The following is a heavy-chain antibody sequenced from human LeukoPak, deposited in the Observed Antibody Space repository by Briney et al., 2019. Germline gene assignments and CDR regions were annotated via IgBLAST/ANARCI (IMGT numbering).Heavy chain of an antibody. CDR3: AKDLFLEWSLSGPSDY. J-gene: IGHJ4*02. Sequence: PGGSLRLSCAASGFTFDDYAMHWVRQAPGRGLEWVSGISWNSGSIGYADSVKGRFTISRDNAKNSLFLQMNSLRADDMAFYFCAKDLFLEWSLSGPSDYWGQGTLVTVSS. CDR2: ISWNSGSI. D-gene: IGHD3-3*01. V-gene: IGHV3-9*03. CDR1: GFTFDDYA.